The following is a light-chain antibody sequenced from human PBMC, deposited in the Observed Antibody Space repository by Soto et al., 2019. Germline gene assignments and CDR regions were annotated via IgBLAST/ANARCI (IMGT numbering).Light chain of an antibody. CDR1: QDISNY. CDR2: AAS. CDR3: QKYTRAPLT. Sequence: DIQMTQSPSSLSASVVDTVTITCRASQDISNYLAWYQQKPGRVPQVLIYAASTLHSGVASRFSAIVCGTYFSHTLSSLQPEVVATYSCQKYTRAPLTFGGGTKVEIK. V-gene: IGKV1-27*01. J-gene: IGKJ4*01.